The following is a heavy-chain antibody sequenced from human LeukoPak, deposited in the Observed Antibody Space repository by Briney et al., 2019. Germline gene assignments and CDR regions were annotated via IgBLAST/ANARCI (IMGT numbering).Heavy chain of an antibody. D-gene: IGHD5-12*01. V-gene: IGHV3-23*01. CDR3: AKGGAHSPFDY. CDR2: IGGSGVGT. Sequence: GGSLRLSCAASGFTFSNYAMNWVRQAPGKGLEWVSAIGGSGVGTYYADSVKGRFTISRDNSKNTLYLQMSRLRAEDTAVYYCAKGGAHSPFDYWGQGTLVTVPS. CDR1: GFTFSNYA. J-gene: IGHJ4*02.